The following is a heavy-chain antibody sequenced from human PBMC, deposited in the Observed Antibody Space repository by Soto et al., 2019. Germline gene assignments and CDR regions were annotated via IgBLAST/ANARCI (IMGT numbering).Heavy chain of an antibody. V-gene: IGHV1-69*06. CDR1: RGILTGKT. CDR3: ASKAACGGDCYAFDS. Sequence: QVYLVQSGAEVKKPGSSVKISCKASRGILTGKTSTWGGRAAGQGFEWMGGIIPLFGTANYAEKFQGRVTITADKSTETEYMELTSLRSEDTAVYYCASKAACGGDCYAFDSWGQGTLVTVSS. CDR2: IIPLFGTA. D-gene: IGHD2-21*02. J-gene: IGHJ4*02.